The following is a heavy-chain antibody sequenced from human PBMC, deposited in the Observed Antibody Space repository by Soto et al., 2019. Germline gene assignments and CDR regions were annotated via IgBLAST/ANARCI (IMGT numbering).Heavy chain of an antibody. V-gene: IGHV4-39*01. CDR1: GGSISSSSYY. D-gene: IGHD5-18*01. CDR3: ARHRRYSPVRTDY. Sequence: QLQLQESGPGLVKPSETLSLTCTVSGGSISSSSYYWGWIRQPPGKGLEWIGSIYYSGSTYYNPSLKSRVTVSVDTSKNQFSLKLSSVTAADTAVYYCARHRRYSPVRTDYWGQGTLVTVSS. J-gene: IGHJ4*02. CDR2: IYYSGST.